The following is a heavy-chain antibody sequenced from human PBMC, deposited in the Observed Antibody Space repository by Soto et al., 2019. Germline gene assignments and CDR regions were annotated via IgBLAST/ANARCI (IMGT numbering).Heavy chain of an antibody. CDR1: GGSISSSNW. CDR3: AREPRGYSYGLSMDV. CDR2: IYHSGST. Sequence: QVQLQESGPGLVKPSGTLSLTCAVSGGSISSSNWWSWVRQPPGKGLEWIGEIYHSGSTNYNPSPKSRVTISVDKSKNKFSLKLSSVTAADTAVYYCAREPRGYSYGLSMDVWGQGTTVTVSS. D-gene: IGHD5-18*01. J-gene: IGHJ6*02. V-gene: IGHV4-4*02.